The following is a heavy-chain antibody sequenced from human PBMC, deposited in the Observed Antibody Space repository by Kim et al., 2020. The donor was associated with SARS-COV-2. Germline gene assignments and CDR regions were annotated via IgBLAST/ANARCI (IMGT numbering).Heavy chain of an antibody. V-gene: IGHV3-53*01. D-gene: IGHD1-20*01. Sequence: VKGRFTISRDNSKNTLYLQMNSLRAEDTAVYYCASLTGPYYYYYYGMDVWGQGTTVTVSS. CDR3: ASLTGPYYYYYYGMDV. J-gene: IGHJ6*02.